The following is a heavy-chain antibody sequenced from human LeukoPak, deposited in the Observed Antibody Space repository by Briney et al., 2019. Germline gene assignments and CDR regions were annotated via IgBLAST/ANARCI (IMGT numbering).Heavy chain of an antibody. J-gene: IGHJ4*02. Sequence: GGSLRLSCEGSGFPFGSYVMSWVRQAPGKGLEWIAYVNHNAEMIFYPDFVKGRFTISRDNPKKSLYLQMNALRYEDTAIYYCARDHDWAFDLWGQGTLVTVSS. V-gene: IGHV3-48*02. CDR1: GFPFGSYV. CDR3: ARDHDWAFDL. D-gene: IGHD3-9*01. CDR2: VNHNAEMI.